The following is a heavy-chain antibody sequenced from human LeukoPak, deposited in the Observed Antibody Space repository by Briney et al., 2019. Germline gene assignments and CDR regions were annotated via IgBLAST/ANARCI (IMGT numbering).Heavy chain of an antibody. V-gene: IGHV4-59*01. CDR3: ARGTMVRGVIDHYYFDY. D-gene: IGHD3-10*01. CDR1: GGSISSYY. Sequence: KPSETLSLTCTVSGGSISSYYWSWIRQPPGKGLEWIGYIYYSGSTNYNPSLKSRVTILVDTSKNQFSLKLSSVTAADTVVYYCARGTMVRGVIDHYYFDYWGQGTLVTVSS. J-gene: IGHJ4*02. CDR2: IYYSGST.